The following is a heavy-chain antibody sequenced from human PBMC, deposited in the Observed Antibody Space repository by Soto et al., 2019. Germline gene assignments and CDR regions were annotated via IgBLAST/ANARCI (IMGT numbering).Heavy chain of an antibody. CDR2: IIPILGIA. CDR3: ARDHYYDSNWFDP. J-gene: IGHJ5*02. CDR1: GGTFSSYT. D-gene: IGHD3-22*01. Sequence: QVQLVQSGAEVKKPGSSVKVSCKASGGTFSSYTISWVRQAPGQGLEWMGRIIPILGIANYAQKFQGRVTIAADKSTSTAYMELSRLRSEDTAVYYCARDHYYDSNWFDPWGQGTLVTVSS. V-gene: IGHV1-69*08.